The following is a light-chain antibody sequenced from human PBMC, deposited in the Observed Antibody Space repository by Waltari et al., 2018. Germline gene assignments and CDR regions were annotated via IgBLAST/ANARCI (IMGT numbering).Light chain of an antibody. V-gene: IGKV3-20*01. CDR2: DTS. Sequence: EIVLTQSPGTLYLSLGERATLSCRASQSVSRYLAWYQQKPGQAPRLLIYDTSTRATGIPDRFSGSGSETDFSLTISRLEPEDFAVYYCQKYGRLPATFGQGTKVEIK. J-gene: IGKJ1*01. CDR1: QSVSRY. CDR3: QKYGRLPAT.